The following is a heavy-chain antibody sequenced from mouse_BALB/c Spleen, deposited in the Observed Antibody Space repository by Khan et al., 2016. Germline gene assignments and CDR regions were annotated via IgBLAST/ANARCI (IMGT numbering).Heavy chain of an antibody. D-gene: IGHD2-1*01. J-gene: IGHJ4*01. CDR1: GFTFNKFG. V-gene: IGHV5-17*02. Sequence: EVELVESGGGLVQPGGSRKLSCAASGFTFNKFGMNWVRQAPEKGLEWVAYISSVSSTIYYADTVEGRFTISRDNPKNTLFLQMTSLRSEDTARYYCARANYFGHYDAMDCWGQGTSFTVSA. CDR2: ISSVSSTI. CDR3: ARANYFGHYDAMDC.